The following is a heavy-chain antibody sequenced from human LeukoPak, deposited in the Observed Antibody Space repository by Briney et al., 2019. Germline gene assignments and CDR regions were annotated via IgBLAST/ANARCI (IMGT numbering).Heavy chain of an antibody. V-gene: IGHV4-34*01. CDR2: INHSGST. Sequence: PSETLSLTCAVYGGSFSGYYWSWIRQPPGKGLEWIGEINHSGSTNYNPSLKSRVTISVDTSKNQFSLKLSSVTAADTAVYYCARQGEDVDGFDIWGQGTMVTVSS. CDR3: ARQGEDVDGFDI. J-gene: IGHJ3*02. CDR1: GGSFSGYY.